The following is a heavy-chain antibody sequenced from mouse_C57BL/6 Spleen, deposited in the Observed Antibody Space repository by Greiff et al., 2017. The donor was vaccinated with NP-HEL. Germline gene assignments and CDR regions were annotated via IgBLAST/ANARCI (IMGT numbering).Heavy chain of an antibody. CDR1: GFTFSDYG. CDR3: ARRGYYAYFDY. J-gene: IGHJ2*01. CDR2: ISSGSSTI. V-gene: IGHV5-17*01. Sequence: EVKVVESGGGLVKPGGSLKLSCAASGFTFSDYGMHWVRQAPEKGLGWVAFISSGSSTIYYADTVKGRFTISRDNAKTTLFLQITSLRSPDAAMYYSARRGYYAYFDYWGPGTPLPVSS. D-gene: IGHD2-3*01.